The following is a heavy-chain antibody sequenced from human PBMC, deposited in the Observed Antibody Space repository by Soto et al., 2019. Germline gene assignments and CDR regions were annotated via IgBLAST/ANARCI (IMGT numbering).Heavy chain of an antibody. D-gene: IGHD3-22*01. V-gene: IGHV1-18*04. Sequence: ASVKVSCKASVYTFISYGISWVRQAPGQGLEWMGWISAYNGNTNYAQKLQGRVTMTTDTSTSTAYMELRSLRSDDTAVYYCARGHYYDSSGYLFFDYWGQGTLATVSS. J-gene: IGHJ4*02. CDR2: ISAYNGNT. CDR1: VYTFISYG. CDR3: ARGHYYDSSGYLFFDY.